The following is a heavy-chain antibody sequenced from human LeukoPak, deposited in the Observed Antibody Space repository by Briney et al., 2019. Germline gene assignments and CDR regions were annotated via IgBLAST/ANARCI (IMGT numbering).Heavy chain of an antibody. V-gene: IGHV4-34*01. CDR3: ARGVRGYSYRIHLSYYYYYMDV. J-gene: IGHJ6*03. CDR1: GGSFSGYY. Sequence: PSETLSLTCAVYGGSFSGYYGSWIRQPPGKGLEWIGAINHSGSTNYNPSLKSRVTISVDTSKNQFSLKLSSVTAADTAVYYCARGVRGYSYRIHLSYYYYYMDVWGKGTTVTVSS. CDR2: INHSGST. D-gene: IGHD5-18*01.